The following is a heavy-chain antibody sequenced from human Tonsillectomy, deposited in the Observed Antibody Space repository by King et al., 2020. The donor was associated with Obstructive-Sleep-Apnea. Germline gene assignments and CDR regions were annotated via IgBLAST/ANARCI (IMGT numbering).Heavy chain of an antibody. CDR2: IYYIGGT. Sequence: VQLQESGPGLVKPSQTLSLTCTVSGCSISSGGYYWSWIRQHPGNVLEWIVYIYYIGGTYYNPSLKSRVTISVDTSKNQFSLKLSSVTAADTAVYYCARSDSSGYSFDYWGQGTLVTVSS. CDR3: ARSDSSGYSFDY. J-gene: IGHJ4*02. D-gene: IGHD3-22*01. V-gene: IGHV4-31*03. CDR1: GCSISSGGYY.